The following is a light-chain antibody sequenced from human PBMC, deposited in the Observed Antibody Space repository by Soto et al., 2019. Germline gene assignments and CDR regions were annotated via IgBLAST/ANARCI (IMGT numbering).Light chain of an antibody. Sequence: DIVMTQTPLSLPVTPGEPASISCRSSQSLLDSDDGNTYLDWYLQKPGQSPQLLIHTLSYRPSGVPDTFSGSGSCTDSTLKISRVEAEDVVVYYCMQHIEFPLFTFGPGTKVDIK. J-gene: IGKJ3*01. CDR3: MQHIEFPLFT. CDR1: QSLLDSDDGNTY. CDR2: TLS. V-gene: IGKV2-40*01.